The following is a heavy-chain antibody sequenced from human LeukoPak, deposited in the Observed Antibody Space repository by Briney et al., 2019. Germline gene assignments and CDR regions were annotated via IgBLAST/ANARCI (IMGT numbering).Heavy chain of an antibody. CDR3: ARRPAPDAFDI. Sequence: GESLKISCKGSGYRFISYWIGWVRQMPGKGLEWMGIIYPGDSDTRYSPSFQGQVTISADKSISTAYLQWSSLKASDTAMYYCARRPAPDAFDIWGQGTMVTVSS. CDR2: IYPGDSDT. CDR1: GYRFISYW. V-gene: IGHV5-51*01. J-gene: IGHJ3*02. D-gene: IGHD2-2*01.